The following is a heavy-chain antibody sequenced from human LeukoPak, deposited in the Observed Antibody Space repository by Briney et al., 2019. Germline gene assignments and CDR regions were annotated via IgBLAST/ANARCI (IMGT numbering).Heavy chain of an antibody. CDR1: GFTFDDYA. CDR3: VKGSRRGSLLYGFDI. D-gene: IGHD2-21*02. CDR2: ISGYGGST. J-gene: IGHJ3*02. V-gene: IGHV3-43*02. Sequence: GGSLRLSCAASGFTFDDYAMHWVRQAPGKGLEWVSLISGYGGSTYYADSVKGRFTISRDNSKNSLYLQMNSLRTEDTALYYCVKGSRRGSLLYGFDIWGQGKMVTVSS.